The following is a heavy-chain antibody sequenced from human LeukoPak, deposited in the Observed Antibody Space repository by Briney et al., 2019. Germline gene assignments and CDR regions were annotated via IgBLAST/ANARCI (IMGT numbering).Heavy chain of an antibody. CDR1: GGSFSGYY. CDR3: ARGGYSSSWQLPFLPFDY. J-gene: IGHJ4*02. Sequence: ETLSLTCAVYGGSFSGYYWSWIRQPPGKGLEWIGEIHHSGTTNSNPSLKSRVTISVDTSKNQFSLKLRSVTAADTAVYYCARGGYSSSWQLPFLPFDYWGQGTLVTVS. D-gene: IGHD6-13*01. V-gene: IGHV4-34*01. CDR2: IHHSGTT.